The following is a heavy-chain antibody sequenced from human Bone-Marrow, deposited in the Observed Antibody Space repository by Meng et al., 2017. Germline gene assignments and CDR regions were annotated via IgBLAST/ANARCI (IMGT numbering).Heavy chain of an antibody. CDR1: GGSISSGGYY. Sequence: QVHRQEPGPGLVKPYQTRSLTCTVSGGSISSGGYYWSWIRQHPGKGLEWIGYIYYSGTTYYNPSLSSLVTISVDTSKNQFSLNLSSVTAADTAVYYCARDIRQGGNIWFDPWGQGTLVTVSS. CDR2: IYYSGTT. J-gene: IGHJ5*02. D-gene: IGHD3-16*01. CDR3: ARDIRQGGNIWFDP. V-gene: IGHV4-31*01.